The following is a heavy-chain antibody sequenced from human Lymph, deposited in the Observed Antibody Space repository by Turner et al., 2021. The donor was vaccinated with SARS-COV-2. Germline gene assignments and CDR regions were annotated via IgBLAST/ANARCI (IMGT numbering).Heavy chain of an antibody. J-gene: IGHJ6*02. V-gene: IGHV1-69*01. CDR2: IIPMFGTA. CDR3: ARVGSSVVPYYYYGMDV. D-gene: IGHD3-22*01. Sequence: QVQLVQSGTEVKKPGSSVKVPCKASGGTFSSHVISWVRQAPGQGLEWMGGIIPMFGTANYAQKFQGRVTITADESTSTAYMELSSLRSDDTAVYYCARVGSSVVPYYYYGMDVWGQGTTVTVSS. CDR1: GGTFSSHV.